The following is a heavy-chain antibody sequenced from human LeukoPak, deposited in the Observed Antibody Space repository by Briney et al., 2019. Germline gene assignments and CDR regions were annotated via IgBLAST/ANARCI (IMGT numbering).Heavy chain of an antibody. Sequence: PGGSLRLSCAASGFTFSSYAMSWVRQAPGKGLEWVSAISGSGGSTYYADSVKGRFTISRDNSKNTLYLQMNSLRAEDTAVYYCAKDRRLRYFEGWFDPWGQGTLVTVFS. CDR1: GFTFSSYA. J-gene: IGHJ5*02. V-gene: IGHV3-23*01. CDR2: ISGSGGST. CDR3: AKDRRLRYFEGWFDP. D-gene: IGHD3-9*01.